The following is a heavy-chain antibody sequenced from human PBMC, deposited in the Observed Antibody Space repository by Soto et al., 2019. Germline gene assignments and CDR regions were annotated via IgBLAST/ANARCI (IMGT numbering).Heavy chain of an antibody. V-gene: IGHV1-69*10. J-gene: IGHJ4*02. CDR3: ASYYGDPAFDY. D-gene: IGHD4-17*01. CDR1: GGTSSSYA. Sequence: SVKVSCKASGGTSSSYAISWVRQAPGQGLEWMGGIIPILGIANYAQKFQGRVTITADKSTSTAYMELSSLRSEDTAVYYCASYYGDPAFDYWGQGTLVTVSS. CDR2: IIPILGIA.